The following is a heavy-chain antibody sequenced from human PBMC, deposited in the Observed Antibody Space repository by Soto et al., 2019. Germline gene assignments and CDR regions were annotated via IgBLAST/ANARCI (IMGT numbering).Heavy chain of an antibody. CDR3: APQGVGATGYVY. D-gene: IGHD1-26*01. CDR1: GFTLGDYS. V-gene: IGHV3-48*01. Sequence: SLRLSCAASGFTLGDYSMNWVRQAPGKRLEWVSYISDRGSRMFYADSVKGRFTISRDTANNSLHLQMNSLRAEDTAVYYCAPQGVGATGYVYWGQGTLVTVSS. J-gene: IGHJ4*02. CDR2: ISDRGSRM.